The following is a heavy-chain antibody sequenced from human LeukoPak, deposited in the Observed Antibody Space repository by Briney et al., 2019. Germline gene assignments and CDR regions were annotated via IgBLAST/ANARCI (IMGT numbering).Heavy chain of an antibody. CDR1: GGSISSYY. CDR2: IYTSGST. J-gene: IGHJ5*02. V-gene: IGHV4-4*07. Sequence: SETLSLTCTVSGGSISSYYWSWIRQPAGKGLEWIGRIYTSGSTNYNPSLKSRVTMSVDTSKNQFSLKLSSVTAADTAVYYCARGRIAYLPSEEDNSFDPWGQGTLVTVSS. D-gene: IGHD6-13*01. CDR3: ARGRIAYLPSEEDNSFDP.